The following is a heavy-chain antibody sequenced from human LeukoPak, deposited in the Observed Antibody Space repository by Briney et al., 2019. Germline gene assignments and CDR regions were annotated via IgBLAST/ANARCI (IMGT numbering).Heavy chain of an antibody. CDR3: ARVYCSGGSCYSDNDAFDI. D-gene: IGHD2-15*01. Sequence: GGSLRLSCAASGFTFSNYALSWVRQAPGKGLEWVANIKQDGSEKYYVDSVKGRFTISRDNAKNSLYLQMNSLRAEDTAVYYCARVYCSGGSCYSDNDAFDIWGQGTMVTVSS. V-gene: IGHV3-7*01. CDR2: IKQDGSEK. CDR1: GFTFSNYA. J-gene: IGHJ3*02.